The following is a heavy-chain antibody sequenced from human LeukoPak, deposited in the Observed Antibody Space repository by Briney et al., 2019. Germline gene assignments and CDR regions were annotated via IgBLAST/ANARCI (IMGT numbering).Heavy chain of an antibody. Sequence: ASVKVSCKASGYTFTSYYMHWVRQAPGRGLEWMGIINPSGGSTSYAQKFQGRVTMTRDMSTSTVYMELSSLRSEDTAVYYCAREGPIVLMPRPYYFDYWGQGTLVTVSS. CDR1: GYTFTSYY. D-gene: IGHD2-8*01. V-gene: IGHV1-46*01. CDR2: INPSGGST. J-gene: IGHJ4*02. CDR3: AREGPIVLMPRPYYFDY.